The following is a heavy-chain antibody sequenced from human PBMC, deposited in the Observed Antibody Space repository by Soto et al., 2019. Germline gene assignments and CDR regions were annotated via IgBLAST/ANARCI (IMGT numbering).Heavy chain of an antibody. CDR2: IYYSGGT. D-gene: IGHD4-17*01. CDR3: ARSQTTVTSYDY. CDR1: GGSFSTYY. Sequence: SETLSLTCTISGGSFSTYYWSWIRQPPGKGLEWIGYIYYSGGTYYNPSLKSRVTISVDTSKNQFSLELSSVTAADTAVYYCARSQTTVTSYDYWGQGTLVTVSS. V-gene: IGHV4-59*12. J-gene: IGHJ4*02.